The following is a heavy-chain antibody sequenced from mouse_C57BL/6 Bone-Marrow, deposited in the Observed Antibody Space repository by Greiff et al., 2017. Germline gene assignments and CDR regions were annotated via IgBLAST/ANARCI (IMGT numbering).Heavy chain of an antibody. D-gene: IGHD2-4*01. CDR1: GYTFTSYW. CDR2: IDPNSGGT. Sequence: QVQLQQPGAELVKPGASVKLSCKASGYTFTSYWMHWVKQRPGRGLEWIGRIDPNSGGTKYNEKFKSKATLTVDKPSSTAYMQLSSLTSEDSAVYDGESDDDYDGDYYAMDYGGRGTSATVSA. V-gene: IGHV1-72*01. CDR3: ESDDDYDGDYYAMDY. J-gene: IGHJ4*01.